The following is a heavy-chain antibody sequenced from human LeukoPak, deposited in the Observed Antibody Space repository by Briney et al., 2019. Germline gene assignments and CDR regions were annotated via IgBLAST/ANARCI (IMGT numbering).Heavy chain of an antibody. D-gene: IGHD5-24*01. CDR2: IYTSGST. CDR3: ASYGWLQRSFDY. Sequence: PSETLSLTCTVSGGSISSGSYYWSWIRQPAGKGLEWIGRIYTSGSTNYNPSLKSRVTISVDTSKNQFSLKLSSVTAAGTAVYYCASYGWLQRSFDYWGQGTLVTVSS. J-gene: IGHJ4*02. V-gene: IGHV4-61*02. CDR1: GGSISSGSYY.